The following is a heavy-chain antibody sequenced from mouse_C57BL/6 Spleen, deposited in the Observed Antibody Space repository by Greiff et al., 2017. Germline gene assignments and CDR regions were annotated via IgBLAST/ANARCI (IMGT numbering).Heavy chain of an antibody. V-gene: IGHV3-6*01. Sequence: ESGPGLVKPSQSLSLTCSVTGYSITSGYYWNWIRQFPGNQLEWMGYISYDGSNNYNPSLKNRISITRDKSKNQFFLKLNSVTTEDTATYYCATDPPASAVVADWYFDVWGTGTTVTVSA. CDR3: ATDPPASAVVADWYFDV. CDR1: GYSITSGYY. D-gene: IGHD1-1*01. CDR2: ISYDGSN. J-gene: IGHJ1*03.